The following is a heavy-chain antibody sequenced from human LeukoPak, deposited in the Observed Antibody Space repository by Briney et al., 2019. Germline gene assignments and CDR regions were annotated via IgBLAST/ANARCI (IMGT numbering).Heavy chain of an antibody. CDR1: GGSISTYY. CDR2: IYYSGST. J-gene: IGHJ4*02. Sequence: SETLSLTCTVSGGSISTYYWNWIRQPPGKGLEWIGFIYYSGSTSYNPSLKSRVTISVDTSTNQFSLKLSSVTAADTAVYYCARVPYYHDISGYYYAYFDYWGQGTLVTVSS. D-gene: IGHD3-22*01. V-gene: IGHV4-59*01. CDR3: ARVPYYHDISGYYYAYFDY.